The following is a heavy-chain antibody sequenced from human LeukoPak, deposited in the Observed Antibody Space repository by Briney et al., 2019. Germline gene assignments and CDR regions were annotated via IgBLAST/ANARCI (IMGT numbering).Heavy chain of an antibody. CDR3: ARLHKVVPAANVPWFDP. J-gene: IGHJ5*02. V-gene: IGHV4-4*07. D-gene: IGHD2-2*01. Sequence: PSKTLSLTCTVSGGSISSYYWSWIRQPAGKGLEWIGRIYTSGSTNYNPSLKSRVTMSVDTSKNQFSLKLSSVTAADTAVYYCARLHKVVPAANVPWFDPWGQGTLVTVSS. CDR2: IYTSGST. CDR1: GGSISSYY.